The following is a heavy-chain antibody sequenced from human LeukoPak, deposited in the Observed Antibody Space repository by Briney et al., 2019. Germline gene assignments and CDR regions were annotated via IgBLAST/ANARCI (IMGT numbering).Heavy chain of an antibody. CDR3: ARRGWLAQFDY. Sequence: PSKTLSLTCAVYGGSFSDYWSWIRQPPGKGLEWIGSIYYSGSTYYNPSLKSRVTISVDTSKNQFSLKLSSVTAADTAVYYCARRGWLAQFDYWGQGTLVTVSS. CDR2: IYYSGST. J-gene: IGHJ4*02. V-gene: IGHV4-34*01. CDR1: GGSFSDY. D-gene: IGHD5-12*01.